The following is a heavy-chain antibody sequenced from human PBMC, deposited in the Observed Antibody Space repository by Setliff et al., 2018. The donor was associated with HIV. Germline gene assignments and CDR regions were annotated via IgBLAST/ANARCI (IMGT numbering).Heavy chain of an antibody. CDR3: ARGGRSTVATWAWFDP. J-gene: IGHJ5*02. CDR2: VHPSGST. D-gene: IGHD4-4*01. CDR1: GVSFSGDY. Sequence: SETLSLTCAVSGVSFSGDYWGWVRQPPGKGLEWIAEVHPSGSTNNNPSLKSRVTISGDTTKNQFSLKLTSVTAADTAVYYCARGGRSTVATWAWFDPWGQGTLVTVSS. V-gene: IGHV4-34*01.